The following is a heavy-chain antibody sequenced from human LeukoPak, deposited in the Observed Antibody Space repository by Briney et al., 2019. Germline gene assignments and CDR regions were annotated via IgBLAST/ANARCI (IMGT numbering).Heavy chain of an antibody. J-gene: IGHJ4*02. CDR3: ARNPPFIAARPYYFDY. D-gene: IGHD6-6*01. CDR1: GYSISSGYY. V-gene: IGHV4-38-2*01. CDR2: IYHSGST. Sequence: SSETLSLTCAVSGYSISSGYYWGWIRQPPGKGLEWIGSIYHSGSTYYNPSLKSRVTISVDTSKNQCSLKLSSVPAADTAVYYCARNPPFIAARPYYFDYWGQGTLVTVSS.